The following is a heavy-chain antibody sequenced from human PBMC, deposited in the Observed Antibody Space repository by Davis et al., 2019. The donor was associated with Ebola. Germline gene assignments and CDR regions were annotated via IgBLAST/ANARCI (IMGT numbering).Heavy chain of an antibody. Sequence: SCKASGGTFSSYAISWVRQAPGKGLEWVANIKQDGSEKYYVDSVKGRFTISRDNAKNSLYLQMNSLRAEDTAVYYCARDRPLVGALDYWGQGTLVTVSS. D-gene: IGHD1-26*01. CDR2: IKQDGSEK. CDR3: ARDRPLVGALDY. J-gene: IGHJ4*02. CDR1: GGTFSSYA. V-gene: IGHV3-7*01.